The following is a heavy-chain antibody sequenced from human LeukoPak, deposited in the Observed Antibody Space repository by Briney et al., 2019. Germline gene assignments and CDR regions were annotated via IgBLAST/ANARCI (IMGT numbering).Heavy chain of an antibody. CDR2: IKNDGSST. D-gene: IGHD5-18*01. J-gene: IGHJ5*01. CDR3: ARGRYSSGYVADS. Sequence: PGGSLRLSCAAPGFIFSSYWMHWVRQAPGKGLVWVSRIKNDGSSTTYADSVKGRFTISRDNAKNTLYLQMNSLRAEDTAVYYCARGRYSSGYVADSWGQGTLVTVSS. V-gene: IGHV3-74*01. CDR1: GFIFSSYW.